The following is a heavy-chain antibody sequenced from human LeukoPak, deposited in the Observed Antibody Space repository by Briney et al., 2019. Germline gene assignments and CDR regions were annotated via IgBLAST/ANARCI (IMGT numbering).Heavy chain of an antibody. J-gene: IGHJ6*03. CDR3: ARTLSSGYPDYFYYMDV. D-gene: IGHD3-22*01. V-gene: IGHV4-34*10. Sequence: SETLSLTCAVFGTSFSGSYWSWIRQSPGRGLEWIGEINHGGTTNYNPSLKSRVTVSVDTSKNQFSLKLSSVTAADTAVYYCARTLSSGYPDYFYYMDVWGKGTTVTISS. CDR1: GTSFSGSY. CDR2: INHGGTT.